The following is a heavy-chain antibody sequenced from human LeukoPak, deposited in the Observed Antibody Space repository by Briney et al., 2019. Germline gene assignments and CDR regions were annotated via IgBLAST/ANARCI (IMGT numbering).Heavy chain of an antibody. V-gene: IGHV3-23*01. D-gene: IGHD2-15*01. J-gene: IGHJ4*02. CDR1: GFTFSSSA. CDR2: ISNNGGYT. CDR3: AKQLGYCSDGSCYFPY. Sequence: GGSLRLSCAASGFTFSSSAMSCVRQAPGKGLEWVSAISNNGGYTYYADSVQGRFTISRDNSKSTLCLQMNSLRAEDTAVYYCAKQLGYCSDGSCYFPYWGQGTLVTVSS.